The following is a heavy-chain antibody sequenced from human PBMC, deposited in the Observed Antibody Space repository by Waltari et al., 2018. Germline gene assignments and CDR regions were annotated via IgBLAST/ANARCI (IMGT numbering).Heavy chain of an antibody. CDR2: RNPSGGDT. CDR3: ARAVGGAARGYYGMDV. V-gene: IGHV1-8*01. J-gene: IGHJ6*02. CDR1: GYSFTSYD. D-gene: IGHD1-26*01. Sequence: QVHLVQSAAEVKSPGATVKVSCKTSGYSFTSYDIQWVRQATGQGPEWMGCRNPSGGDTDYAQKVQGRVTMTTNTSISTAYLHLSSLRSEDTAVYYCARAVGGAARGYYGMDVWGQGTTVTVSS.